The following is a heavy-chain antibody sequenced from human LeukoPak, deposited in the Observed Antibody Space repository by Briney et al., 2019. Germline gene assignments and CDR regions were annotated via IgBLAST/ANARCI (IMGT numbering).Heavy chain of an antibody. CDR3: ANYYCSGGTCSHFDY. J-gene: IGHJ4*02. V-gene: IGHV3-23*01. CDR1: GFTFSTYA. CDR2: ISGSGVTT. Sequence: GGSLRLSCAASGFTFSTYAMSWVRQAPGKGLEWVSAISGSGVTTYYADSVEGRFTISRDNSKNTLYLQMNSLRAEDTAVYFCANYYCSGGTCSHFDYWGQGSQVTVSS. D-gene: IGHD2-15*01.